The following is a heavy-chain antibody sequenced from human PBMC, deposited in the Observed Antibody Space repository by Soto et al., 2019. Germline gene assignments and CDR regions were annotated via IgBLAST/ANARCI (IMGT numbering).Heavy chain of an antibody. Sequence: EVQLVESGGGLVQPGGSLRLSCAASGFSFSTYSMNWVRQAPGKGLEWVSYISSRSYTIYYVDSVKGRFTISRDNAKNSLYLQMNSLRDEETAVYYCARGGSSSDNGMDVWGQGTKVTVSS. CDR1: GFSFSTYS. V-gene: IGHV3-48*02. D-gene: IGHD6-6*01. CDR3: ARGGSSSDNGMDV. CDR2: ISSRSYTI. J-gene: IGHJ6*02.